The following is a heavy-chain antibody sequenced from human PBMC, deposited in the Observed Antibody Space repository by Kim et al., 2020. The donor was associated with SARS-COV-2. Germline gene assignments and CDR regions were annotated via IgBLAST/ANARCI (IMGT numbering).Heavy chain of an antibody. Sequence: ASVKVSCKASGDTFTSYFIHWVRQAPGQRLEWMGIINPTSGSTTYAQKFRGRVTMTRDTSTSTVYMELNSLRSEDTALYYCGRARIILTRPMDVWGQGTTVTVSS. CDR2: INPTSGST. V-gene: IGHV1-46*01. D-gene: IGHD1-20*01. CDR3: GRARIILTRPMDV. CDR1: GDTFTSYF. J-gene: IGHJ6*02.